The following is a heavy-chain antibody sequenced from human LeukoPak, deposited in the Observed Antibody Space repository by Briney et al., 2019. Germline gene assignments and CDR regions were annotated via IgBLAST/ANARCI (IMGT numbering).Heavy chain of an antibody. CDR3: ARFTVTDAFDI. CDR1: GGSISSHY. V-gene: IGHV4-59*11. D-gene: IGHD4-17*01. Sequence: PSETLSLTCTVSGGSISSHYWSWIRQPPGKGLEWIGYIYYSGSTNYNPSLKSRVTISVDTSKNQFSLKLSSVTAADTAVYYCARFTVTDAFDIWGQGTMVTVSS. CDR2: IYYSGST. J-gene: IGHJ3*02.